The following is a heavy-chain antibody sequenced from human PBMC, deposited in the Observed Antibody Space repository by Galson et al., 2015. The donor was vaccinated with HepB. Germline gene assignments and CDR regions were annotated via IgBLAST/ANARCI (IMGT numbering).Heavy chain of an antibody. CDR3: ARDGSGSYYNY. V-gene: IGHV1-69*04. J-gene: IGHJ4*02. D-gene: IGHD1-26*01. CDR2: IIPILGIA. Sequence: SVKVSCKAFGGTFSSYTISWVRQAPGQGLEWMGRIIPILGIANYAQKFQGRVTITADKSTSTAYMELSSLRSEDTAVYYCARDGSGSYYNYWGQGTLVTVSS. CDR1: GGTFSSYT.